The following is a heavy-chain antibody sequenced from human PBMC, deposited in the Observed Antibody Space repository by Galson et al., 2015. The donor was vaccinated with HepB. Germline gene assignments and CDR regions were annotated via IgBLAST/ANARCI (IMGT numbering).Heavy chain of an antibody. CDR1: GGTFSSYA. J-gene: IGHJ4*02. Sequence: SVKVSCKAPGGTFSSYAISWVRQAPGQGLEWMGGIIPIFGTANYAQKFQGRVTITADESTSTAYMELRSLRSDDTAVYYCARDFYSSSWYESYYWGQGTLVTVSS. D-gene: IGHD6-13*01. V-gene: IGHV1-69*13. CDR2: IIPIFGTA. CDR3: ARDFYSSSWYESYY.